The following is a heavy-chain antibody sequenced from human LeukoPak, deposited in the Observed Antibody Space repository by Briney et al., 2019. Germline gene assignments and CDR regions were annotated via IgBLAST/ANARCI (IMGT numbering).Heavy chain of an antibody. CDR2: IYRGGTT. V-gene: IGHV3-66*01. CDR1: GFTVSSNY. CDR3: ARDRCGSTSCYIDF. D-gene: IGHD2-2*02. Sequence: GGSLRLSCAASGFTVSSNYMSWVRQAPGKGLEWVSVIYRGGTTYYADSVEGRFTISRDNSKNRLYLQMNSLRAEDTAVYYCARDRCGSTSCYIDFWGQGSLVSVFS. J-gene: IGHJ4*02.